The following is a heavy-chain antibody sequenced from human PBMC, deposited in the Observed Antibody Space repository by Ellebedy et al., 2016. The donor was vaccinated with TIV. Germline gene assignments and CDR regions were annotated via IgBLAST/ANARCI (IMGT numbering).Heavy chain of an antibody. Sequence: MPSETLSLTCGVHGGSFSGYYWSWIRQSPGKGLEWIGEINHSGITNYNPSLKSRVAISVDMSKKQSSLKLSYVTAADTAVYYCAAWGPGAFDIWGQGTMVTVSS. CDR3: AAWGPGAFDI. V-gene: IGHV4-34*01. J-gene: IGHJ3*02. CDR1: GGSFSGYY. CDR2: INHSGIT. D-gene: IGHD7-27*01.